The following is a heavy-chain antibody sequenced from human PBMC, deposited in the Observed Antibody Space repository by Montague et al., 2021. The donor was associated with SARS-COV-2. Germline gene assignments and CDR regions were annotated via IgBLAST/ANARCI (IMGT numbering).Heavy chain of an antibody. CDR3: ARDPWRITIFGEVTGYGMDV. CDR2: IYYSGST. D-gene: IGHD3-3*01. J-gene: IGHJ6*02. V-gene: IGHV4-61*01. Sequence: SETLSLTCTVSGGSVSSGSYYWSWIRQPPGKGLEWIGYIYYSGSTNYNPSLKSRVTISVDTSKNQFSLKLSSVTAADTAVYYCARDPWRITIFGEVTGYGMDVWGQGTTVTVSS. CDR1: GGSVSSGSYY.